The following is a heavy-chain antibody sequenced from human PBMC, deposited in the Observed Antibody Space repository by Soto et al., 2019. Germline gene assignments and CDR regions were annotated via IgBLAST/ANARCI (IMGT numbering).Heavy chain of an antibody. Sequence: SETLSLTCSVSGGTISGYYWTWIRQPAGKGLEWIGRIYSSGNTEYNPSLQSRVTMSLDTSNNQFSLRLTSVTAADTAVYYCARGQRFSDWFDPWGQGTLVTVSS. CDR3: ARGQRFSDWFDP. V-gene: IGHV4-4*07. CDR2: IYSSGNT. CDR1: GGTISGYY. J-gene: IGHJ5*02. D-gene: IGHD3-3*01.